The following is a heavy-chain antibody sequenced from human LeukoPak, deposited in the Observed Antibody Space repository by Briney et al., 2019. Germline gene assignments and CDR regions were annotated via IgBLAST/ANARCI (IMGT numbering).Heavy chain of an antibody. D-gene: IGHD6-19*01. CDR2: IIPILGIA. V-gene: IGHV1-69*04. CDR1: GGTFSSYA. J-gene: IGHJ4*02. CDR3: ARGYFPVAFDY. Sequence: SVKVSRKASGGTFSSYAISWVRQAPGQGLEWMGRIIPILGIANYAQKFQGRVTITADKSTSTAYMELSSLRSEDTAVYYCARGYFPVAFDYWGQGTLVTVSS.